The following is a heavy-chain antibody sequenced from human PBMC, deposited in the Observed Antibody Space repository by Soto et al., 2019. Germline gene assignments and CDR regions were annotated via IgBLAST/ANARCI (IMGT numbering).Heavy chain of an antibody. J-gene: IGHJ6*02. V-gene: IGHV1-46*01. CDR2: INPSGGST. CDR3: AGEGEHENYYYYYGMDV. D-gene: IGHD1-1*01. CDR1: GYTFTSYY. Sequence: QVQLVQSGAEVKKPGASVKVSCKASGYTFTSYYMHWVRQAPGQGLEWMGIINPSGGSTSYAQKFQGRVTMTRDTSTSTVYMELSSLRSEDTAVYYCAGEGEHENYYYYYGMDVWGQGTTVTVSS.